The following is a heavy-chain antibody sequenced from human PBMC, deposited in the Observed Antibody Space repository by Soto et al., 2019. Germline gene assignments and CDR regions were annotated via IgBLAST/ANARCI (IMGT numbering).Heavy chain of an antibody. J-gene: IGHJ1*01. CDR2: IYYSGTT. V-gene: IGHV4-39*01. Sequence: PSETLSLTCTVSGGSISSSSYYWGWIRQPPGKGLEWIGSIYYSGTTYYNPSLKSRVTISVDTSKIQFYLKLSSVTAADTAVYYCARGMVTGSSYPTDFDVWGPGTLVTVSS. CDR3: ARGMVTGSSYPTDFDV. D-gene: IGHD3-9*01. CDR1: GGSISSSSYY.